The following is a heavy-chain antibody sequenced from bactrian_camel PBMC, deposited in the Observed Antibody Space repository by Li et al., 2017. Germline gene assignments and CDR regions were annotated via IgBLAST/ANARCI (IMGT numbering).Heavy chain of an antibody. CDR2: IGSSGTT. D-gene: IGHD6*01. Sequence: HVQLVESGGGLVQPGGSLRLSCAASGFTFSSYYMSWVRQNPGKGLEWVSSIGSSGTTYYVDSVKGRFTISQDSAKNTAILQMTDLKPEDSAMYYCAANSGRYGGTCESHIGMDYWGKGTQVTVS. J-gene: IGHJ7*01. V-gene: IGHV3-2*01. CDR1: GFTFSSYY.